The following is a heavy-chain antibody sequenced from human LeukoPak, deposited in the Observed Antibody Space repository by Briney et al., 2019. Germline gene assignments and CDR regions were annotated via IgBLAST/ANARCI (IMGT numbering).Heavy chain of an antibody. CDR3: ARLMVLAHTSYYYYGMDV. Sequence: PSETLSLPCAVYGGSFSGYYWSWIRQPPGKGLEWIGEINHSGSTNYNPSLKSRVTISVDTSKNQFSLKLSSVTAADTAVYYCARLMVLAHTSYYYYGMDVWGQGTTVTVSS. V-gene: IGHV4-34*01. CDR1: GGSFSGYY. J-gene: IGHJ6*02. CDR2: INHSGST. D-gene: IGHD3-10*01.